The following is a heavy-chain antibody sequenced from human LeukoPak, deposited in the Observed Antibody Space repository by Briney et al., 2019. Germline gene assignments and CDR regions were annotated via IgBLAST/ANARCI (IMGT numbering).Heavy chain of an antibody. Sequence: PSETLSLTCTVSGGSISSYYWSWIRQPPGKGLEWIGYIYYSGSTNYNPSLKSRVTISVDTSKNQFSLKLSSVTAADTAVYYCARGGFIAAGVYFDYWGQGTLVTVSS. D-gene: IGHD6-13*01. J-gene: IGHJ4*02. CDR1: GGSISSYY. CDR3: ARGGFIAAGVYFDY. V-gene: IGHV4-59*08. CDR2: IYYSGST.